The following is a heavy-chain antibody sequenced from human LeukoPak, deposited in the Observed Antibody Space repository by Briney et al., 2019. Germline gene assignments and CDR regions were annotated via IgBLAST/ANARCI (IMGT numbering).Heavy chain of an antibody. CDR3: ARLRGRGERPG. J-gene: IGHJ4*02. CDR2: INHGGST. Sequence: SETLSLTCTISGGSISRYFWSWIRQPPGKGLEWIGEINHGGSTNYNPSLRSRVTISVDTSKNQFSLKLNSVTAADTAVYYCARLRGRGERPGWGQGTLVTVSS. V-gene: IGHV4-34*01. CDR1: GGSISRYF. D-gene: IGHD3-16*01.